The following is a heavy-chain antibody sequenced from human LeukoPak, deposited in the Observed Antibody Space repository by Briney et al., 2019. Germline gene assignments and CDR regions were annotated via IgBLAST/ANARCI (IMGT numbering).Heavy chain of an antibody. CDR3: ARHRAYSYSSPFDI. D-gene: IGHD6-6*01. CDR1: CGSSSNYY. Sequence: SETLSLTCSVSCGSSSNYYWSWIRQPPGRGLEWIGYIYYSGSTISNASLKSRVTIFVDPSKNRFSLRLSSVTAADTAVYYCARHRAYSYSSPFDIWGQGTMVNVSS. J-gene: IGHJ3*02. CDR2: IYYSGST. V-gene: IGHV4-59*08.